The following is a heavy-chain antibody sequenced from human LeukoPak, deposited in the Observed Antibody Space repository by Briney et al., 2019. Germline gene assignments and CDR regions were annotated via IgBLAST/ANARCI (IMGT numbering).Heavy chain of an antibody. CDR2: IYYSGST. D-gene: IGHD3-10*01. CDR3: ARLSIIGEYYFDC. V-gene: IGHV4-39*01. Sequence: PSETLSLTCTVSGGSISSSSYYWGWIRQPPGKGLEWIGSIYYSGSTYYNPSLKSRVTISVDTSKNQFSLKLSSVTAADTAVYYCARLSIIGEYYFDCWGQGTLVTVSS. CDR1: GGSISSSSYY. J-gene: IGHJ4*02.